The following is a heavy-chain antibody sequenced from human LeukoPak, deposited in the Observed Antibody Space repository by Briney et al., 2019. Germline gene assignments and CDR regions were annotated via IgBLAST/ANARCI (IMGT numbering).Heavy chain of an antibody. D-gene: IGHD3-22*01. J-gene: IGHJ4*02. Sequence: GGSLRLSCTASGFTFDDYGMSWVRQVPGKGLEWVSGINWNGGSTGYADSVKGRFTISRDNAKKSLHLLMNSLRAEDTALYYCVRVGASSGYYFDYWGQGTLVTVSS. V-gene: IGHV3-20*04. CDR2: INWNGGST. CDR1: GFTFDDYG. CDR3: VRVGASSGYYFDY.